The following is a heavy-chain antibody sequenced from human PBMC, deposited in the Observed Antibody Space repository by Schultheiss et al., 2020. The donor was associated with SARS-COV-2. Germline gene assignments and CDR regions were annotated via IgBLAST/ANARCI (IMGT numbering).Heavy chain of an antibody. J-gene: IGHJ5*02. CDR3: ARGRGPFDP. Sequence: GSLRLSCTVSGGSISSYYWSWIRQPAGKGLEWIGEINHSGSTNYNPSLKSRVTISVDTSKNQFSLKLSSVTAADTAVYYCARGRGPFDPWGQGTLVTVSS. CDR2: INHSGST. V-gene: IGHV4-34*01. CDR1: GGSISSYY.